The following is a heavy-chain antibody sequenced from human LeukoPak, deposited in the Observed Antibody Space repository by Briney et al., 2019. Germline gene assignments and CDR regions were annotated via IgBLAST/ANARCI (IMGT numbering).Heavy chain of an antibody. D-gene: IGHD3-3*01. CDR3: ASKIRYDFRPLTRFDDQHYYYYYMDV. J-gene: IGHJ6*03. V-gene: IGHV1-69*13. CDR1: GYTFTSYD. Sequence: GASVKVSCKASGYTFTSYDINWVRQATGQGLEWMGGIIPIFGTANYAQKFQGRVTITADESTSTAYMELSSLRSEDTAVYYCASKIRYDFRPLTRFDDQHYYYYYMDVWGKGTTVTVSS. CDR2: IIPIFGTA.